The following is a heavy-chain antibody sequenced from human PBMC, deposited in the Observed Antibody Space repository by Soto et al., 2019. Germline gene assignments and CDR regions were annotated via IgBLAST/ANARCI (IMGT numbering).Heavy chain of an antibody. CDR1: GFTFSSYW. Sequence: GGSLRLSCAASGFTFSSYWMHWVCQAPGKGLVWVSRINSDGSTTSNADSVKGRFTISRDNSKNTLYLQMNSLRAEDTAVYYCANILGYCSSTSCPIDYWGQGTLVTVSS. J-gene: IGHJ4*02. CDR3: ANILGYCSSTSCPIDY. D-gene: IGHD2-2*01. V-gene: IGHV3-74*01. CDR2: INSDGSTT.